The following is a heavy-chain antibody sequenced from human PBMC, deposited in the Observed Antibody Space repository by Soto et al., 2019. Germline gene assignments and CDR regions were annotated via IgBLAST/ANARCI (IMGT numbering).Heavy chain of an antibody. J-gene: IGHJ4*02. Sequence: GGSLRLSCAASGFTFSSYGMYWVRQAPGKGLECVSGVCRKGNNIYYADSVKGRFTISRDTFKNTLFLQMTSLRAEDTAVYYCVKEEIVVVGGFDYWGQGTLVTVSS. CDR1: GFTFSSYG. V-gene: IGHV3-64D*06. CDR3: VKEEIVVVGGFDY. D-gene: IGHD1-26*01. CDR2: VCRKGNNI.